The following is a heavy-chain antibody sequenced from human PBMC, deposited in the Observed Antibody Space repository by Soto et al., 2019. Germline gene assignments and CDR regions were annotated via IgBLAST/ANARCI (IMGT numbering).Heavy chain of an antibody. Sequence: SETLSLTCTVSGGSISSYYWSWIRQPPGKGLEWIGYIYYSGSTNYNPSLKSRVTISVDTSKNQFSPKLSSVTAADTAVYYCARTGAAYCSGGSCYSGGDYYYYYMDVWGKGTTDTVSS. CDR1: GGSISSYY. V-gene: IGHV4-59*08. D-gene: IGHD2-15*01. CDR3: ARTGAAYCSGGSCYSGGDYYYYYMDV. CDR2: IYYSGST. J-gene: IGHJ6*03.